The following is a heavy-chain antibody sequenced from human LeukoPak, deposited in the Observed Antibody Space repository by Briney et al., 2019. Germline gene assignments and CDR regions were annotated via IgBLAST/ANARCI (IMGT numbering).Heavy chain of an antibody. CDR3: ARVPAMVRGVSPWRDWFDP. CDR1: GYTFTSYD. V-gene: IGHV1-8*01. D-gene: IGHD3-10*01. Sequence: ASVKVSCNASGYTFTSYDINWERQATGQGLEWMGWMNPNSGNTGYAQKFQGRVTMTRNTSISTAYMELSSLRSEDTAVYYCARVPAMVRGVSPWRDWFDPWGQGTLVTVSS. J-gene: IGHJ5*02. CDR2: MNPNSGNT.